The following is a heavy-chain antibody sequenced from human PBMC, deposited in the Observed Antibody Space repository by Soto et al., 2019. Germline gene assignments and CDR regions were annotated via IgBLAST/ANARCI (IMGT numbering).Heavy chain of an antibody. CDR1: GYTFTSYG. CDR3: GGVDGSFPPPDS. V-gene: IGHV1-18*01. D-gene: IGHD1-26*01. CDR2: INAHNGNT. J-gene: IGHJ4*02. Sequence: QVQLVQSGAEVKKPGASVKVSCEASGYTFTSYGISWVRQAPGQGLEWMGWINAHNGNTYYEQNLQGRVTMTTDTSTSTAYRGRRSLRSDDPAVYYWGGVDGSFPPPDSWGQGTLVTVSS.